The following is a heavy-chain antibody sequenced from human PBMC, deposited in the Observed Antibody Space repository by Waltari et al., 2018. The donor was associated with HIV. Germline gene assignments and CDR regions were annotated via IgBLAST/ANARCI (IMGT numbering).Heavy chain of an antibody. J-gene: IGHJ4*02. D-gene: IGHD6-13*01. Sequence: QVRLVESGGGVVQPGRSLRLSCEASGFRFRGYAMHWVRQTPDKGLEWVAGISFEGAKKNYIDSVKGRFTVSRDNSKNTMYLQMNNLRPDDTAVYYCARDLAYSSTWPSYWGQGTLVTVSS. CDR3: ARDLAYSSTWPSY. V-gene: IGHV3-30*03. CDR1: GFRFRGYA. CDR2: ISFEGAKK.